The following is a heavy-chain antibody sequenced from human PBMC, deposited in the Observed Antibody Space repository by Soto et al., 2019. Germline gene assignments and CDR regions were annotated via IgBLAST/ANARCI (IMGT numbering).Heavy chain of an antibody. D-gene: IGHD4-17*01. CDR3: AKDLYGDYGGVDY. Sequence: EVQLLDSGGGLVQPGGSLRLSCAASGFTFSTYAMSWVRKAPGKGLEWVSTITGSGSSTYYADSVKGRFTISRDNSKNTLSLQMNSLRAEDTAVYYCAKDLYGDYGGVDYWGQGTLVTVSS. J-gene: IGHJ4*02. CDR1: GFTFSTYA. CDR2: ITGSGSST. V-gene: IGHV3-23*01.